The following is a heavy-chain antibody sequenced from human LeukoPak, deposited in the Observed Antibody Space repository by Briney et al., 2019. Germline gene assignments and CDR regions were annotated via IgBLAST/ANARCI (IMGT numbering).Heavy chain of an antibody. Sequence: SETLSLTCTVSGGSISSSSYYWGWIRQPPGKGLEWIGSIYYSGSTYYNPSLKSRVTISVDTSKNQFSLKLSSVTAADTAVYYCASGYSSSSFDYWGPGTLVTVSS. CDR3: ASGYSSSSFDY. V-gene: IGHV4-39*01. J-gene: IGHJ4*02. CDR2: IYYSGST. D-gene: IGHD6-6*01. CDR1: GGSISSSSYY.